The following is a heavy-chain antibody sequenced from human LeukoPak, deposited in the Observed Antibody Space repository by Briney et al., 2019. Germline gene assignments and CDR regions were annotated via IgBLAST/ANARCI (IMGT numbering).Heavy chain of an antibody. CDR1: GFTFSSYS. V-gene: IGHV3-21*01. Sequence: GGSLRLSCVASGFTFSSYSMNWVRQAPGKGLEWVSSITRSSYIYYADSVKGRFTISRDNAKNSLYLQMNSLRAEDTAVCYCARGLSGSPGYWGQGTLVTVSS. J-gene: IGHJ4*02. D-gene: IGHD1-26*01. CDR2: ITRSSYI. CDR3: ARGLSGSPGY.